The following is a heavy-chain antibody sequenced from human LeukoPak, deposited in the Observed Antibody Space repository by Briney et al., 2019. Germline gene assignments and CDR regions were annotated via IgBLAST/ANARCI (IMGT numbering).Heavy chain of an antibody. CDR1: GGSISSYY. CDR3: ARDRGYEYYFDY. J-gene: IGHJ4*02. V-gene: IGHV4-59*01. Sequence: NASETLSLTCTVSGGSISSYYWSWIRQPPGKGLEWIGYIYYSGSTNYNPSLKSRVTISVDTSKNQFSLKLSSVTAADTAVYYCARDRGYEYYFDYWGQGTLVTVSS. CDR2: IYYSGST. D-gene: IGHD5-18*01.